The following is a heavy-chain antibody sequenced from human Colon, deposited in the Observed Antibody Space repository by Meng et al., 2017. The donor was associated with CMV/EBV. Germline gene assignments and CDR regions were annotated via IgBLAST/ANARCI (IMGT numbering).Heavy chain of an antibody. Sequence: QGQREQSGPRLVELSGTLSLTCTVSGGSITNRNVWSWVRLPPGKGLEWIGEVYLGGTIHHHPSLQSRVTISLDKAKDHLSLKLASVTAADTAVYYCASLKDYDGRGYYYFESWGQGTLVTVSS. J-gene: IGHJ4*02. CDR3: ASLKDYDGRGYYYFES. CDR2: VYLGGTI. V-gene: IGHV4-4*02. D-gene: IGHD3-22*01. CDR1: GGSITNRNV.